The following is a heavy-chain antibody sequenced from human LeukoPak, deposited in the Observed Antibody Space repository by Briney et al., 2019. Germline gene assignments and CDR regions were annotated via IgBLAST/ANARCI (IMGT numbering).Heavy chain of an antibody. J-gene: IGHJ3*02. D-gene: IGHD1-1*01. CDR1: GFTFSNYG. Sequence: TGGSLRLSCGASGFTFSNYGMLWVRQAPGKGLDWVAFIRYDGNNKLYADSVKGRFTISRDNAKNSLYLQMNSLRGEDTALYYCARGGLIQRHAFDIWGQGTMVTVSS. CDR3: ARGGLIQRHAFDI. V-gene: IGHV3-30*02. CDR2: IRYDGNNK.